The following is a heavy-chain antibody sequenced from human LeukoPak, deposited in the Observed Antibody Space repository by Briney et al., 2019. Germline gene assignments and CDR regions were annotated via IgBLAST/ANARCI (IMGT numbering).Heavy chain of an antibody. CDR1: GGSFSGYY. D-gene: IGHD2-15*01. CDR3: ARGYCSGGSCYSQFADY. V-gene: IGHV4-34*01. J-gene: IGHJ4*02. Sequence: SETLFLTCAVYGGSFSGYYWSWIRQPPGKGLEWIGEINHSGSTNYNPSLKSRVTISVDTSKNQFSLKLSSVTAADTAVYYCARGYCSGGSCYSQFADYWGQGTLVTVSS. CDR2: INHSGST.